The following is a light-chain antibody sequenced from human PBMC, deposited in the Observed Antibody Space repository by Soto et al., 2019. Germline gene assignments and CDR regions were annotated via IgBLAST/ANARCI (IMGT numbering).Light chain of an antibody. CDR3: QQRSNYIT. J-gene: IGKJ5*01. CDR1: QSVGSF. Sequence: EAVLTQSPATLSLSPGERATLSCRASQSVGSFLAWYRQKPGQAPRLLIFDASNRATGIPVRFSGSGSGTDFTLTISSLEPEDFAIYYCQQRSNYITFGQGTRLEIK. V-gene: IGKV3-11*01. CDR2: DAS.